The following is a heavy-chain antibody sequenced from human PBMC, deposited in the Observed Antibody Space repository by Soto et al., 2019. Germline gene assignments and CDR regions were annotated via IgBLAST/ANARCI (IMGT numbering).Heavy chain of an antibody. V-gene: IGHV1-69*13. CDR3: AGDQMAYYYGSGGRIWFDP. Sequence: SVKVSCKASGGTFSSYAISGVRQAPGQGLDWMGGIIPIFGTANYAQKFQGRVTITADESTSTAYMELSSLSSEDTAVYYCAGDQMAYYYGSGGRIWFDPWGQGTLVTVSS. J-gene: IGHJ5*02. CDR2: IIPIFGTA. CDR1: GGTFSSYA. D-gene: IGHD3-10*01.